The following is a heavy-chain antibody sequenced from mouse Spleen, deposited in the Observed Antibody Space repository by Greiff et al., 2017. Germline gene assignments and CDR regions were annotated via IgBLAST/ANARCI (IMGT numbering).Heavy chain of an antibody. D-gene: IGHD3-1*01. Sequence: EVQLMESGPGLVKPSQSLSLTCSVTGYSITSGYYWNWIRQFPGNKLEWMGYISYDGSNNYNPSLKNRISITRDTSKNQFFLKLNSVTTEDTATYYCARELGLLAYWGQGTLVTVSA. CDR1: GYSITSGYY. J-gene: IGHJ3*01. CDR2: ISYDGSN. V-gene: IGHV3-6*01. CDR3: ARELGLLAY.